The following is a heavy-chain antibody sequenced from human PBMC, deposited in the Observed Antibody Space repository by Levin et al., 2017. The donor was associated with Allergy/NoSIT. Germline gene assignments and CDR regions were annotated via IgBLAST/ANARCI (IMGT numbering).Heavy chain of an antibody. V-gene: IGHV3-15*01. CDR1: GFTFSNAW. J-gene: IGHJ6*03. CDR3: TTDPPLGHDYYYYMDV. CDR2: IKSKTDGGTT. Sequence: GESLKISCAASGFTFSNAWMSWVRQAPGKGLEWVGRIKSKTDGGTTDYAAPVKGRFTISRDDSKNTLYLQMNSLKTEDTAVYYCTTDPPLGHDYYYYMDVWGKGTTVTVSS.